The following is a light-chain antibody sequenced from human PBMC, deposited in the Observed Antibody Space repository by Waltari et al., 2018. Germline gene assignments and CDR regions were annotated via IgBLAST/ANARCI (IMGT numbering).Light chain of an antibody. CDR2: DVS. V-gene: IGLV2-11*01. J-gene: IGLJ1*01. CDR3: CSYAGSYTYV. CDR1: SSDVGGYKY. Sequence: QSALTQPRSVSGSPGQSVTISCTGTSSDVGGYKYVSWYQQHPGKAPKLMIFDVSKRPSGVPDRVSSSKAGNTASLTISGLQAEDEADYYCCSYAGSYTYVFGTGTKVTVL.